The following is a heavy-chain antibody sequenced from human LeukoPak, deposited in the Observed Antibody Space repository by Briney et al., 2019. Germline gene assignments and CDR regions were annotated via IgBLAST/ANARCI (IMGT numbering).Heavy chain of an antibody. Sequence: LRLSCAASGFIFSSHWMSWVRQAPGKGLEGVGFIRSKAYGGTTEYAASVKGRFTITRDDSKSIAYLQMNSLKTEDTAVYYCTRGAYSSGNYWGQGTLVTVSS. CDR1: GFIFSSHW. J-gene: IGHJ4*02. CDR2: IRSKAYGGTT. CDR3: TRGAYSSGNY. D-gene: IGHD6-19*01. V-gene: IGHV3-49*04.